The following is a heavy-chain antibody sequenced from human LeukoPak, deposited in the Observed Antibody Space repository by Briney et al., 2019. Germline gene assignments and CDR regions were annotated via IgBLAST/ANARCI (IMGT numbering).Heavy chain of an antibody. V-gene: IGHV3-7*01. J-gene: IGHJ4*02. CDR2: INRDGSTK. CDR3: ARLGYSSSSLDY. D-gene: IGHD6-6*01. CDR1: GFTFSNYW. Sequence: PGGSLRLSCAASGFTFSNYWMTWVRQAPGKGLEWVANINRDGSTKYYVDSVKGRFTISRDNAKNSVYLQVNSLTAEDTALYYCARLGYSSSSLDYWGQGTLVLVSS.